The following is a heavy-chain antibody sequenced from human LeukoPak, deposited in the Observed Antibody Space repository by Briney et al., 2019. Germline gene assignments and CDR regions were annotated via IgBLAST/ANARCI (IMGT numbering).Heavy chain of an antibody. V-gene: IGHV1-18*01. CDR2: ISAYNGNA. CDR3: ARDDANYYDSSGYHYYYGMDV. J-gene: IGHJ6*02. Sequence: ASVKVSCKASGYTFTSYGISWVRQAPGQGLEWMGWISAYNGNANYAQKLQGRVTMTTDTSTSTAYMELRSLRSDDTAVYYCARDDANYYDSSGYHYYYGMDVWGQGTTVTVSS. D-gene: IGHD3-22*01. CDR1: GYTFTSYG.